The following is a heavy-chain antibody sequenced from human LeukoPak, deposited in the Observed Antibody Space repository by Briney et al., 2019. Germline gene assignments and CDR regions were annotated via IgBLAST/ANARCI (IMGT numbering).Heavy chain of an antibody. V-gene: IGHV4-30-2*01. CDR1: GGSISSGGYY. D-gene: IGHD5-12*01. CDR3: ARVPYLKPGIVATTEVDY. J-gene: IGHJ4*02. CDR2: IYHSGST. Sequence: PSETLSLTCTVSGGSISSGGYYWSWIRQPPGKGLEWIGYIYHSGSTYYNPSLKSRVTISVDRSKNQFSLKLSSVTAADTAVYYCARVPYLKPGIVATTEVDYWGQGTLVTVSS.